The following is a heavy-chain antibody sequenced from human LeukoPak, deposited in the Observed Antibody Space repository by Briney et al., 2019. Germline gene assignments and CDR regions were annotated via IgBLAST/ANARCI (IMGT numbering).Heavy chain of an antibody. CDR1: GFTFSSYA. V-gene: IGHV3-15*01. CDR2: IKTKTDGGTT. CDR3: AVSSSSWRGGYFDY. Sequence: GGSLRLSCAASGFTFSSYAMSWVRQAPGKGLEWVGRIKTKTDGGTTDYAAPVKGRFTISRDDSKNTLYLQMNSLKTEDTAVYYCAVSSSSWRGGYFDYWGQGTLVTVSS. D-gene: IGHD6-13*01. J-gene: IGHJ4*02.